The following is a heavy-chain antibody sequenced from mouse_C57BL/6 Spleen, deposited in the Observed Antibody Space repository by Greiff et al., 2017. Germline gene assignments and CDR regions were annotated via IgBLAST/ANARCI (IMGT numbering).Heavy chain of an antibody. CDR2: IDPSDSYT. Sequence: QVQLQQSGAELVMPGASVKLSCKASGYTFTSYWMHWVKQRPGQGLEWIGEIDPSDSYTNYNQKFKGKSTLTVDKSSSTAYMQLSSLTSEDSAVYYCARYYDYDRGFAYWGQGTLVTVSA. D-gene: IGHD2-4*01. CDR3: ARYYDYDRGFAY. V-gene: IGHV1-69*01. CDR1: GYTFTSYW. J-gene: IGHJ3*01.